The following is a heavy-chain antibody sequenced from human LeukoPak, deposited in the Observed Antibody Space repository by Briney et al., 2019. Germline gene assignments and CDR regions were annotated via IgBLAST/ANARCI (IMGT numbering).Heavy chain of an antibody. CDR2: IYHSGST. Sequence: GSLRLSCAASRFTFSSYSMNWVRQPPGKGLEWIGEIYHSGSTNYNPSLRSRVTISVDKSKNQFSLKLSSVTAADTAVYYCARVIGYSGYEYFDYWGQGTLVTVSS. CDR3: ARVIGYSGYEYFDY. V-gene: IGHV4-4*02. J-gene: IGHJ4*02. D-gene: IGHD5-12*01. CDR1: RFTFSSYSM.